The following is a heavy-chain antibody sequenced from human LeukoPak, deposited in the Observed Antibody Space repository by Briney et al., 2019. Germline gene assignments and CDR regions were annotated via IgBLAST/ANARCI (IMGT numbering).Heavy chain of an antibody. Sequence: ASVKVSCKASGYTFTSYGISWVRQAPGQGLEWMGWLSAYNGNTNYAQKLQGRVTMTTDTSTSTAYMELRSLRSDDTAVYYCAREEGAYYYDSSGYYPLWGQGTLVTVSS. V-gene: IGHV1-18*01. CDR3: AREEGAYYYDSSGYYPL. D-gene: IGHD3-22*01. CDR1: GYTFTSYG. J-gene: IGHJ4*02. CDR2: LSAYNGNT.